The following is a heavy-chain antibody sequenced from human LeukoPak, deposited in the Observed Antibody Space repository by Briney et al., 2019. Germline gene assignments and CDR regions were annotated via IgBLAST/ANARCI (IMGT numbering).Heavy chain of an antibody. CDR2: INPSGGST. CDR1: GYTFTSYY. Sequence: ASVKVSCKASGYTFTSYYMHWVRQAPGQGLEWMGIINPSGGSTSYAQKFQGRVTMTRDTSTSTVYMELSSLRPEDTAVYYCARVREIDFHLDYWGQGTLVTVSS. J-gene: IGHJ4*02. D-gene: IGHD3-3*01. CDR3: ARVREIDFHLDY. V-gene: IGHV1-46*01.